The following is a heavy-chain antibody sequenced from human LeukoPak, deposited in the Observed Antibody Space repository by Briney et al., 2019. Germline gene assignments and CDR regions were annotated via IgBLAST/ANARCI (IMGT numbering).Heavy chain of an antibody. V-gene: IGHV3-7*01. CDR1: GFTFSDYW. CDR2: IRQDDSEK. CDR3: ARAAEAPGYCYYMDV. J-gene: IGHJ6*03. Sequence: GGSLRLSCSAAGFTFSDYWMIWVRQAPGKGLEWVANIRQDDSEKNYVDSVKGRFTISRDNSKNTLYLQMGSLRAEDMAVYYCARAAEAPGYCYYMDVWGKGTTVTVSS.